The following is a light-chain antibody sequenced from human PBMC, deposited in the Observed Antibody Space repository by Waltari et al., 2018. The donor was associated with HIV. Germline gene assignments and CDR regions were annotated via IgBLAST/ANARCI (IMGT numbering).Light chain of an antibody. J-gene: IGLJ3*02. CDR1: TGAVTSDYY. CDR2: STI. V-gene: IGLV7-43*01. Sequence: QTVVTQEPSLTVSPGGTVTPTCASSTGAVTSDYYPNWFQQKPGQPPRALMFSTISKNSLTPARFSGSLLGGKAALTLSGVQPEDEAEYFYLLSYGGALVFGGGTKVTVL. CDR3: LLSYGGALV.